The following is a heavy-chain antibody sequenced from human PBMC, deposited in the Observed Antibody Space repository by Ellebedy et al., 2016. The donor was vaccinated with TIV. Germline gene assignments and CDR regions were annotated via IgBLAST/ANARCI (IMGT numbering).Heavy chain of an antibody. J-gene: IGHJ6*02. V-gene: IGHV3-30*18. D-gene: IGHD5-24*01. CDR3: AKDRMAQTSLHYYGMDV. CDR2: ISYDGSRT. Sequence: GESLKISCAASGSTFSSFGMHWVRQAPGRGLEWVAVISYDGSRTYYVDSVKGRFTISRDNSKNTLYLHMNSLRAGDTAVYFCAKDRMAQTSLHYYGMDVWGQGTTVAVSS. CDR1: GSTFSSFG.